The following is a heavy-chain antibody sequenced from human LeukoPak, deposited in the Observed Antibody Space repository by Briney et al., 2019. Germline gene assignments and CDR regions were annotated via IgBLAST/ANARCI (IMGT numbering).Heavy chain of an antibody. D-gene: IGHD2-2*01. Sequence: ASVKVSCKASGGTFSSYAISWVRQAPGQGLEWMGRIIPILGTANYAQKFQGRVTITADESTSTAYMELSSLRSEDTAVYYCARGFRKGYCSSTSCYEGAFDIWGQGTMVTVSS. CDR1: GGTFSSYA. J-gene: IGHJ3*02. CDR3: ARGFRKGYCSSTSCYEGAFDI. CDR2: IIPILGTA. V-gene: IGHV1-69*11.